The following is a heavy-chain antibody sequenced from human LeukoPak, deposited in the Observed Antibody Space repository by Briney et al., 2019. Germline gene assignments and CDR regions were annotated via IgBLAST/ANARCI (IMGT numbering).Heavy chain of an antibody. Sequence: SETLSLTCSVSGGSITSGGYYWSWIRQHPGKGLEWIGYINYRGSPDYNPSLKSRLSISLDTSRSQFSLKLTSVTAADTAVYYCARDVPKRAPYGVDVWGQGTTVTVSS. D-gene: IGHD2-2*01. CDR2: INYRGSP. V-gene: IGHV4-31*03. CDR1: GGSITSGGYY. J-gene: IGHJ6*02. CDR3: ARDVPKRAPYGVDV.